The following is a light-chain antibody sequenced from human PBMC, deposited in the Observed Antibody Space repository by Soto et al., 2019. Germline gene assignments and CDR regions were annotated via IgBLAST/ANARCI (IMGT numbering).Light chain of an antibody. V-gene: IGKV2-28*01. CDR3: MQALQTPWT. Sequence: DIVMTQSPLSLPVTPGEPASISCRSSQSLLHSNGYNYLDWYLQKPGQSPQLLIYLGSNRASGVPDRFSGSGSGTDFTLKISRVEAEAVGVYYCMQALQTPWTFRQGTKVEIK. CDR2: LGS. CDR1: QSLLHSNGYNY. J-gene: IGKJ1*01.